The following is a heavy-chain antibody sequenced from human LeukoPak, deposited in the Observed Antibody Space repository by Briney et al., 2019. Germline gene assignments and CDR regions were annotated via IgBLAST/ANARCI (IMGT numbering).Heavy chain of an antibody. CDR2: ISYDGSNK. Sequence: GRSLRLSCVASGVTFSAYGMHWVRQAPGKGLEWVAVISYDGSNKYYADSVKGRFTISRDNSKNTLYLQMNSLRAEDTAVYYCAKEKTGPYYFDYWGQGILVTVS. CDR1: GVTFSAYG. D-gene: IGHD7-27*01. V-gene: IGHV3-30*18. CDR3: AKEKTGPYYFDY. J-gene: IGHJ4*02.